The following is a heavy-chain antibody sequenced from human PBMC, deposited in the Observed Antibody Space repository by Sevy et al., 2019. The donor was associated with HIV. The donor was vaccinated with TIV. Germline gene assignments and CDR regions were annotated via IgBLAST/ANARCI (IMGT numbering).Heavy chain of an antibody. Sequence: GGSLRLSCATSGFTLGSYTMNWVRQAPGKGLEWVASISATGGGTYYADSVKGGFTISRDVSKGILYLQMNSLTAEDTAIFYCAKTLQKLPFHPHYFDYWGQGTLVTVSS. J-gene: IGHJ4*02. CDR1: GFTLGSYT. V-gene: IGHV3-23*01. D-gene: IGHD2-21*02. CDR2: ISATGGGT. CDR3: AKTLQKLPFHPHYFDY.